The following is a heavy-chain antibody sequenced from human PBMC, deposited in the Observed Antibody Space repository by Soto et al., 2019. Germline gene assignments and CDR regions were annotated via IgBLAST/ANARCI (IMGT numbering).Heavy chain of an antibody. CDR2: IYYGEST. V-gene: IGHV4-30-4*01. J-gene: IGHJ4*02. CDR3: ARDMGSAMTTRIFDH. CDR1: GGSVDSGNHY. D-gene: IGHD4-17*01. Sequence: QVLVQESGPGLVKPSHTLTLSCTVSGGSVDSGNHYWNWIRQPPGKGLEWIGYIYYGESTYYNPSLKSRATISVDTSQSRFSLRLTSVTAADTAVYYCARDMGSAMTTRIFDHWGEGTLVNVSS.